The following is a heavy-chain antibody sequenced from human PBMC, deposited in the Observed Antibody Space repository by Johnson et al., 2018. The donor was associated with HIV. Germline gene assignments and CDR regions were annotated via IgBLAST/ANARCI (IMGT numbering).Heavy chain of an antibody. V-gene: IGHV3-48*03. Sequence: EVQLVESGGGLVQPGGSLRLSCAASGFTFSSYEMNWVRQAPGKGLEWVSYISSSGSTIYYADSVKGRFTISRDNAKNSLYLQMNSLRAEDTAVYYCARNSYGDRAFDIWGQGTMVTVSS. J-gene: IGHJ3*02. D-gene: IGHD4-17*01. CDR1: GFTFSSYE. CDR2: ISSSGSTI. CDR3: ARNSYGDRAFDI.